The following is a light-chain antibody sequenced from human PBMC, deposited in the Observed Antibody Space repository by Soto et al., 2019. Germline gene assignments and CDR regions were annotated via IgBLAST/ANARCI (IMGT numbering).Light chain of an antibody. J-gene: IGKJ1*01. CDR1: QSVSSN. CDR2: GAS. V-gene: IGKV3-15*01. Sequence: ILMMQSPATLSVSPGERATLSCRASQSVSSNLAWYQQKPGQAPRLLIYGASTRATGIPARFSGSGSGTEFTLTISSLQSEDFAVYYCQQYNNWPRTFGQGTKV. CDR3: QQYNNWPRT.